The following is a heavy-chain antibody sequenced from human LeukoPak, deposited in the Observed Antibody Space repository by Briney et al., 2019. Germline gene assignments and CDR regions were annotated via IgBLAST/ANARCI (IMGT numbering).Heavy chain of an antibody. V-gene: IGHV1-69*05. J-gene: IGHJ4*02. CDR2: IIPIFGTA. Sequence: GASVKVSCKASGGTFSSYAISWVRQAPGQGLEWMGGIIPIFGTANYAQKFQGRVTITTDESTSTAYMELSSLRSEDTAVYYCARAGLRGAMEMATITLPFDYWGQGTLVTVSS. CDR1: GGTFSSYA. D-gene: IGHD5-24*01. CDR3: ARAGLRGAMEMATITLPFDY.